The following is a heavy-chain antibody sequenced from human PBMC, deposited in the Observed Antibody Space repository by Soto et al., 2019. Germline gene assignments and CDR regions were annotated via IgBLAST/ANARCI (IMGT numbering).Heavy chain of an antibody. V-gene: IGHV1-24*01. CDR3: ATVLLRLRDLGPFDY. CDR2: FDPEDGET. CDR1: GYTLTELS. Sequence: ASVKVSCKVSGYTLTELSMHWVRQAPGKGLEWMGGFDPEDGETIYAQKFQGRVTMTEDTSTDTAYMELSSLRSEDTAVYYCATVLLRLRDLGPFDYWGQGTLVTVSS. D-gene: IGHD3-10*01. J-gene: IGHJ4*02.